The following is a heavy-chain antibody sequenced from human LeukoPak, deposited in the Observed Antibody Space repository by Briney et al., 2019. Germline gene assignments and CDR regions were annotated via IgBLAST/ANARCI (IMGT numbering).Heavy chain of an antibody. D-gene: IGHD3-22*01. J-gene: IGHJ4*02. CDR1: GFTFSSYS. V-gene: IGHV3-48*04. Sequence: GGSLRLSCAASGFTFSSYSIDWVRQAPGKGLEWLSYISSSSTIYYADSVKGRFTISRDNAKNSVYLQMNSLRAEDTAVYYCARVWSSGYTKDYWGQGTLVTVSS. CDR3: ARVWSSGYTKDY. CDR2: ISSSSTI.